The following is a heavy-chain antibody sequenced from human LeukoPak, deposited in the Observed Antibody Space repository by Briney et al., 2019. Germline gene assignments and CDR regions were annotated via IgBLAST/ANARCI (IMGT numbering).Heavy chain of an antibody. Sequence: MAGGSLRLSCAASGFTFSSYSMNWVRQAPGKGLEWVSSISSSSSYIYYADSVKGRFTISRDNAKNSLYLQMNSLRAEDTAVYYCARDVGSGSGSNPFDYWGQGTLVTVSS. V-gene: IGHV3-21*01. CDR1: GFTFSSYS. J-gene: IGHJ4*02. D-gene: IGHD4-23*01. CDR2: ISSSSSYI. CDR3: ARDVGSGSGSNPFDY.